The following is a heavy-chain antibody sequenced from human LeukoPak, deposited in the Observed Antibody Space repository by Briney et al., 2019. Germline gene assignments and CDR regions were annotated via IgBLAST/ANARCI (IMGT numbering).Heavy chain of an antibody. CDR2: INPNIGDT. J-gene: IGHJ4*02. CDR3: ARAGHNSDSGGYDY. CDR1: GYTFIDHY. D-gene: IGHD3-22*01. Sequence: ASVKVSCKASGYTFIDHYIHWVRQAPGQGLESMGWINPNIGDTNYAQKFQGGVTMTRDTSSSTAHMELSRLRSDDTAVYYCARAGHNSDSGGYDYWGQGTLVTVSS. V-gene: IGHV1-2*02.